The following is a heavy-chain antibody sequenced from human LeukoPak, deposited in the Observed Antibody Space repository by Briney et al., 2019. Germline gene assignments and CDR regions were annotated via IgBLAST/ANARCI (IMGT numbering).Heavy chain of an antibody. V-gene: IGHV1-2*06. Sequence: ASVKVSCKASGYTFSSYYFHWVRQAPGQGLEWMGLINPSGGATSFAQKFQGRVTMTRDTSISTAYMELSRLRSDDTAVYYCAGEDNCSGGSCANWFDPWGQGTLVTVSS. CDR3: AGEDNCSGGSCANWFDP. J-gene: IGHJ5*02. CDR1: GYTFSSYY. CDR2: INPSGGAT. D-gene: IGHD2-15*01.